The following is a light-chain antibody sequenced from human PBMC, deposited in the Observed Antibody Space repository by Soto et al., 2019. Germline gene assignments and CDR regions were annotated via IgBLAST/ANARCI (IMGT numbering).Light chain of an antibody. CDR3: QQYNTWPPLT. Sequence: EIVMTQSPATLSVSPGERATLSCRASQSVSRNLAWYQQKPGQAPRLLIYGASTRAIGVPARFSGSGSGTEFTLTISSLQSEDFAVYYCQQYNTWPPLTFGGGTKVEIK. CDR2: GAS. CDR1: QSVSRN. J-gene: IGKJ4*01. V-gene: IGKV3-15*01.